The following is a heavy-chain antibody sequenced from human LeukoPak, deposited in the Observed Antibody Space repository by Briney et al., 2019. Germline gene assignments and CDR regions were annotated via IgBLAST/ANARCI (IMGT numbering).Heavy chain of an antibody. CDR2: INPHGTEK. J-gene: IGHJ4*02. CDR1: GFSFGDNW. V-gene: IGHV3-7*01. D-gene: IGHD3-10*01. CDR3: GRWGVTAGLDY. Sequence: SGGSLRLSCVASGFSFGDNWMGWVRQAPGKGLEWVANINPHGTEKYYADSLEGRFSVSRDNAKNSVYLQMNSLRVEDAGIYYCGRWGVTAGLDYWGQGSLVTVSS.